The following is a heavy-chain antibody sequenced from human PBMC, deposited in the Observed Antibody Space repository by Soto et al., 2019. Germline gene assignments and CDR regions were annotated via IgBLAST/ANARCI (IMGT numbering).Heavy chain of an antibody. CDR2: IYYSGST. V-gene: IGHV4-39*01. D-gene: IGHD6-19*01. CDR3: ARYEIAVAGLDAFDI. Sequence: SETLSLTCTVSGGSISSSSYYWGWIRQPPGKGLEWIGSIYYSGSTYYNPSLKSRVTISVDTSKNQFSLKLSSVTAADTAVYYCARYEIAVAGLDAFDIWGQGTMVTVSS. CDR1: GGSISSSSYY. J-gene: IGHJ3*02.